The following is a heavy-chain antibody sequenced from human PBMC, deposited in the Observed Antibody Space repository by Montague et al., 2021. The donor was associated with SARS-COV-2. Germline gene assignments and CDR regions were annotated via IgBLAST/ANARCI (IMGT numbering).Heavy chain of an antibody. V-gene: IGHV4-39*01. D-gene: IGHD4-17*01. CDR2: IYFTGRT. CDR1: NGPSGIRRYS. Sequence: SEALSLTCSVSNGPSGIRRYSSARIRQRPGEGLECLGSIYFTGRTYLNSYLKARVTISVDTSKNQFSLKLSSVTAADTAVYYYARHLNYRDYGGDDYWGQGTLVTVSS. J-gene: IGHJ4*02. CDR3: ARHLNYRDYGGDDY.